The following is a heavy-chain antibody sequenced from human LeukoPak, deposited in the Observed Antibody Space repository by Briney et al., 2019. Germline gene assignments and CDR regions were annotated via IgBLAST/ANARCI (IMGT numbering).Heavy chain of an antibody. CDR3: ARAKVTIFGVVAEYYYYYGMDV. CDR1: GGSFSGYY. D-gene: IGHD3-3*01. V-gene: IGHV4-34*01. Sequence: SETLSLTCAVYGGSFSGYYWSWIRQPPGKGLEWIGEINHSGSTNYNPSLKSRVTISVDKSKNQFSLKLSSVTAADTAVYYCARAKVTIFGVVAEYYYYYGMDVWGQGTTVTVSS. J-gene: IGHJ6*02. CDR2: INHSGST.